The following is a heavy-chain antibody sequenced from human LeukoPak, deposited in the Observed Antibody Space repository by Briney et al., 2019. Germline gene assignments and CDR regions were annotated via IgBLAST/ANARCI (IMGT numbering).Heavy chain of an antibody. CDR1: GGTFSSYA. D-gene: IGHD2-2*01. J-gene: IGHJ5*02. Sequence: SVKVSCKASGGTFSSYAISWVRQAPGQGLEWMGRIIPILAIGNYAQKFQGRVTITADESTSTAYMELSSLRSEDTAVYYCAREGYCSSTSCSGTWFDPWGQGTLVTVSS. V-gene: IGHV1-69*04. CDR3: AREGYCSSTSCSGTWFDP. CDR2: IIPILAIG.